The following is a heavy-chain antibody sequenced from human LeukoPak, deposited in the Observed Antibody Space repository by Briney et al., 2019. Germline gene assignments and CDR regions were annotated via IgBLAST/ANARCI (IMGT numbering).Heavy chain of an antibody. J-gene: IGHJ2*01. CDR1: GFTFSTYA. CDR2: VSDSGCST. CDR3: AKAAAGYWYFDL. V-gene: IGHV3-23*01. D-gene: IGHD6-13*01. Sequence: GGYLRLSCAASGFTFSTYAMTWVGQAPGKGLEWDTSVSDSGCSTNYADSVKGRFTISRDNSNDTLYLQLNSLRVEDTAVYFCAKAAAGYWYFDLWGRGTLVTVSS.